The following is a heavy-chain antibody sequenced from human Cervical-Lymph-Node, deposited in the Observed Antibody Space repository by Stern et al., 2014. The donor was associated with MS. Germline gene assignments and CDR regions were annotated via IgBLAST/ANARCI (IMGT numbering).Heavy chain of an antibody. D-gene: IGHD4-23*01. CDR1: GFTFSSYG. V-gene: IGHV3-33*01. CDR2: IWYDGSNK. J-gene: IGHJ1*01. Sequence: VQLVESGGGVVQPGRSLRLSCAASGFTFSSYGIHWVRQAPGKGLEWVAVIWYDGSNKYYADSVKGRFTISRDNSKNMLYLQMNSLRAEDTAVYYCAREGGNTAEYFQHWGQGTLVTVSS. CDR3: AREGGNTAEYFQH.